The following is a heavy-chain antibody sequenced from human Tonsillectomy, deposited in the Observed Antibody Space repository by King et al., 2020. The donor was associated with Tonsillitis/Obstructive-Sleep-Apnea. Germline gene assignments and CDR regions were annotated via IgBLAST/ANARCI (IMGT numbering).Heavy chain of an antibody. CDR1: KYSFTNYW. CDR3: ARLGITSPYYFDY. J-gene: IGHJ4*02. V-gene: IGHV5-51*03. D-gene: IGHD2-2*01. Sequence: VQLVESGAEVKKPGESLKISCKGSKYSFTNYWIGWVRQMPGKGLECMGIIYPGDSDTKCSPSFQGQVTISADKSISTAYLQWSSLKASDTAMYYCARLGITSPYYFDYWGQGTLVTVSS. CDR2: IYPGDSDT.